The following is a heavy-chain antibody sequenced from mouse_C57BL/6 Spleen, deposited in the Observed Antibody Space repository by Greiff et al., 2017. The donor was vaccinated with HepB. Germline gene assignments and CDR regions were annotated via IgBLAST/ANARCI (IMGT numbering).Heavy chain of an antibody. CDR2: IYPRSGNT. J-gene: IGHJ3*01. V-gene: IGHV1-81*01. D-gene: IGHD2-2*01. Sequence: QVQLKESGAELARPGASVKLSCKASGYTFTSYGISWVKQRTGQGLEWIGEIYPRSGNTYYNEKFKGKATLTADKSSSTAYMELRSLTSEDSAVYFCGPDMVTTGRAWFAYWGQGTLVTVSA. CDR1: GYTFTSYG. CDR3: GPDMVTTGRAWFAY.